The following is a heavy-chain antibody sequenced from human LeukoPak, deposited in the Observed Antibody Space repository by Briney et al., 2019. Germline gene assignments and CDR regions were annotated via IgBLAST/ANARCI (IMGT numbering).Heavy chain of an antibody. CDR3: ASALNGAMVRGRYYYYYGMDV. V-gene: IGHV4-31*03. CDR1: GGSISSGGYY. Sequence: SETLSLTCTVSGGSISSGGYYWSWIRQHPGKGLEWIGYIYYSGSTYCNPSLKSRVTISVDTSKNQFSLKLSSVTAADTAVYYCASALNGAMVRGRYYYYYGMDVWGKGTTVTVSS. CDR2: IYYSGST. J-gene: IGHJ6*04. D-gene: IGHD3-10*01.